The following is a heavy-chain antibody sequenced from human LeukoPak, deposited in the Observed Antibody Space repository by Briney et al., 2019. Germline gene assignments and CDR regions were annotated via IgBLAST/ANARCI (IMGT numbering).Heavy chain of an antibody. J-gene: IGHJ4*02. Sequence: PSETLSLTCTVSGYSISSGYYWGWIRQPPGKGPEWIGSIYHSGSTYYNPSLKSRVTISVDTSKNQFSLKLSSVTAADTAVYYCARLGGNGYYPFFGYWGQGTLVTVSS. CDR1: GYSISSGYY. V-gene: IGHV4-38-2*02. CDR3: ARLGGNGYYPFFGY. CDR2: IYHSGST. D-gene: IGHD3-3*01.